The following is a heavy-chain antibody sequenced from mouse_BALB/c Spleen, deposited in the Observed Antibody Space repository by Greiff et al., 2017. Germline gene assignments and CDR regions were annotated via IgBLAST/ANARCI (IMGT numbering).Heavy chain of an antibody. J-gene: IGHJ2*01. V-gene: IGHV1-69*01. Sequence: QVQLQQPGAELVMPGASVKMSCKASGYTFTDYWMHWVKQRPGQGLEWIGAIDTSDSYTSYNQKFKGKATLTVDESSSTAYMQLSSLTSEDSAVYYCARRGGNYDFDYWGQGTTLTVSS. D-gene: IGHD2-1*01. CDR2: IDTSDSYT. CDR1: GYTFTDYW. CDR3: ARRGGNYDFDY.